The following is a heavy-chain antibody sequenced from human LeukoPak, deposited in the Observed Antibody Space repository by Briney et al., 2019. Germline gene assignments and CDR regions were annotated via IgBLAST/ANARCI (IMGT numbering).Heavy chain of an antibody. Sequence: GGSLRLSCAASGFTFSSYAMHWVRQAPGKGLEWVAVISYDGSNKYYADSVKGRFTISRDNSKNTLYLQMNSLRAGDTAVYYCARDAGVLRYFDPIDYWGQGTLVTVSS. D-gene: IGHD3-9*01. V-gene: IGHV3-30-3*01. CDR2: ISYDGSNK. CDR1: GFTFSSYA. CDR3: ARDAGVLRYFDPIDY. J-gene: IGHJ4*02.